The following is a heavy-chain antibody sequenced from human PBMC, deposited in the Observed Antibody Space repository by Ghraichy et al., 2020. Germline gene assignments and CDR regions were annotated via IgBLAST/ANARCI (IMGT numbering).Heavy chain of an antibody. Sequence: SETQSLTCAVYGGSFSGYYWSWIRQPPGKGLEWIGEINHSGSTNYNPSLKSRVTISVDTSKNQFSLKLSSVTAADTAVYYCARDIIGSSRRTYVYYYYYMDVWGKGTTVTVSS. CDR1: GGSFSGYY. CDR2: INHSGST. D-gene: IGHD6-13*01. CDR3: ARDIIGSSRRTYVYYYYYMDV. V-gene: IGHV4-34*01. J-gene: IGHJ6*03.